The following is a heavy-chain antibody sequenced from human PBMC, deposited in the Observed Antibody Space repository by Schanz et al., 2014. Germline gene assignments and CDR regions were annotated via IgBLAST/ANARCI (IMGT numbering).Heavy chain of an antibody. CDR3: ARDPNSVNEIDY. Sequence: VQLVESGGALVQPGGSLRLSCSASGFTFSDHWMSWVRQPPGKGLEWVASIKGDSSEKNYVDSVKGRFTLSRDNAKNSMYLQMNSLRVEDTAVYYCARDPNSVNEIDYWGQGTLVTVSS. D-gene: IGHD5-12*01. CDR1: GFTFSDHW. J-gene: IGHJ4*02. CDR2: IKGDSSEK. V-gene: IGHV3-7*03.